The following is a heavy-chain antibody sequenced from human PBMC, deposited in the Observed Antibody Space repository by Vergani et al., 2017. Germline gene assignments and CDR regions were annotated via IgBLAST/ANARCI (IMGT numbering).Heavy chain of an antibody. CDR1: GYSFTSYW. CDR3: ARRVGYSGYVDAFDI. V-gene: IGHV5-51*01. Sequence: EVQLVPSGAEVKTPGESLKISCTGSGYSFTSYWIGWVRQLPGKGLEWMGIIYPGDSDTRYSPSFQGQVTISADKSISTAYLQWSSLKASDTAMYYCARRVGYSGYVDAFDIWGQGTMVTVSS. D-gene: IGHD5-12*01. CDR2: IYPGDSDT. J-gene: IGHJ3*02.